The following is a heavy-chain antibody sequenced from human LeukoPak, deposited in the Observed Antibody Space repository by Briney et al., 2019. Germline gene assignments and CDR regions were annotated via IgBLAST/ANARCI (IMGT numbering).Heavy chain of an antibody. Sequence: PGGSLRLSCAASGFTFSSYAMSWVRQAPGKGLEWVSAISGSGGSTYYADSVKGRFTISRDNSKNTLYLQMNSLRAEDTAVYYCARTLVPLFGSGSFDYWGQGTLVTVSS. D-gene: IGHD3-10*01. CDR2: ISGSGGST. V-gene: IGHV3-23*01. CDR3: ARTLVPLFGSGSFDY. CDR1: GFTFSSYA. J-gene: IGHJ4*02.